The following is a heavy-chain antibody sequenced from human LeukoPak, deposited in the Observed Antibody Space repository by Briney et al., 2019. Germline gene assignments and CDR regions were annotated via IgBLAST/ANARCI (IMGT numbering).Heavy chain of an antibody. CDR2: IYSGTST. CDR1: GFTSTPSE. J-gene: IGHJ4*02. CDR3: ARGRRAGRFDY. D-gene: IGHD6-19*01. V-gene: IGHV3-53*01. Sequence: PGGSLRLSCAASGFTSTPSELNWVRQAPGKGLEWVSVIYSGTSTYYADSVKGRFTISRDNSKNTLYLQMNSLRAEDTAVYYCARGRRAGRFDYWGQGTLVTVSS.